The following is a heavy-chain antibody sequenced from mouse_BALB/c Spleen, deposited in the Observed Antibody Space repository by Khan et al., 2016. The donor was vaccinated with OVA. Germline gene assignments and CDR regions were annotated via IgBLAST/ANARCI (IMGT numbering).Heavy chain of an antibody. J-gene: IGHJ3*01. Sequence: VQLQQSGAELARPGASVKMSCKASGYTFTSYTIHWIKKRPGQGLEWIGYINPSNGYTNYNQKFKDKATLTTDKSSTTAYLPLSSLTSDDSAVYNRVRDGAYHRNDGWFAYWGQGTLVTVSA. CDR1: GYTFTSYT. CDR2: INPSNGYT. CDR3: VRDGAYHRNDGWFAY. D-gene: IGHD2-14*01. V-gene: IGHV1-4*01.